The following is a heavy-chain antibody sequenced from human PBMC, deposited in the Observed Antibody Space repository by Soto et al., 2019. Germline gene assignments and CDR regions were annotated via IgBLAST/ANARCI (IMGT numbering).Heavy chain of an antibody. V-gene: IGHV3-30-3*01. CDR2: ITYDGSTK. D-gene: IGHD3-3*01. Sequence: GGSLRLSCAASGLSFGDDAMHWVRQAPGKGLEWVAVITYDGSTKFYADSVRGRFTISRDNSKSTLYLQMASLISKDTAVYYCARDVGTQMDFWSTSGMDVWGQGTTVTVSS. J-gene: IGHJ6*02. CDR3: ARDVGTQMDFWSTSGMDV. CDR1: GLSFGDDA.